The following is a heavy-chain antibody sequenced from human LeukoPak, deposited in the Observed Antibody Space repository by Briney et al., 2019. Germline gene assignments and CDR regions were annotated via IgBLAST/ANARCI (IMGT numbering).Heavy chain of an antibody. Sequence: GASVKVSCKASGYTFTSYGISWVRQAPGQGLEWMGWISAYNGNTNYAQKLQGRVTMTTDTSTSTAYMELSSLRSEDTAVYYCAKGPRYCSSLGCYMDVWGKGTTVTVSS. CDR1: GYTFTSYG. CDR2: ISAYNGNT. J-gene: IGHJ6*03. V-gene: IGHV1-18*01. D-gene: IGHD2-2*01. CDR3: AKGPRYCSSLGCYMDV.